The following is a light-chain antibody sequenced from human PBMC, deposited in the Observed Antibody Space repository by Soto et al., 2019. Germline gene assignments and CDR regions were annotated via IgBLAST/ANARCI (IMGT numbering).Light chain of an antibody. CDR1: QEVSRS. V-gene: IGKV1-9*01. Sequence: DTQLTQSPSFLSASVGDRVTITCRASQEVSRSVGWYQQKPGKAPKLLISAASTLHSGVRSRFSGSGSGTDITLTIISLQPEDLATSYCQQLGTYPLKFDGGTKVEI. J-gene: IGKJ4*01. CDR3: QQLGTYPLK. CDR2: AAS.